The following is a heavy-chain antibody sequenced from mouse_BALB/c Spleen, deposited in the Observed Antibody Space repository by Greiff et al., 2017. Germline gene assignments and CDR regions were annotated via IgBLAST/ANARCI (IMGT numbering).Heavy chain of an antibody. CDR1: GFSLTGYG. V-gene: IGHV2-6-7*01. CDR3: ARDRAMITGAMDY. D-gene: IGHD2-4*01. J-gene: IGHJ4*01. Sequence: VHLVESGPGLVAPSQSLSITCTVSGFSLTGYGVNWVRQPPGKGLEWLGMIWGDGSTDYNSALKSRLSISKDNSKSQVFLKMNSLQTDDTARYYCARDRAMITGAMDYWGQGTSVTVSS. CDR2: IWGDGST.